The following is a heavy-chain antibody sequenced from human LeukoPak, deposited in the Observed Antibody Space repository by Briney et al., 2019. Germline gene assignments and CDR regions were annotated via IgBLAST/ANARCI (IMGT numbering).Heavy chain of an antibody. CDR3: AREGDYGDRNFQH. D-gene: IGHD4-17*01. Sequence: GGSLRLSCAASGFTFSSYSMNWVRQAPGKGLEWVSSISSSSSYIYYADSVKGRFTISRDNAKNTLYLQMNSLRAEDTAVYYCAREGDYGDRNFQHWGQGTLVTVSS. CDR2: ISSSSSYI. CDR1: GFTFSSYS. V-gene: IGHV3-21*01. J-gene: IGHJ1*01.